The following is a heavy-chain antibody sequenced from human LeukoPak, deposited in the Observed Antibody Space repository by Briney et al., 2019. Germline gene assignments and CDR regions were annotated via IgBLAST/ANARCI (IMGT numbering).Heavy chain of an antibody. CDR2: IWYDGSNK. J-gene: IGHJ5*02. CDR3: AKDVRRCNGGCT. V-gene: IGHV3-33*06. CDR1: GFTFSSYG. D-gene: IGHD2-15*01. Sequence: GRSLRLSCAASGFTFSSYGMHWVRQAPGKGLEWVAVIWYDGSNKYYADSVKGRFTISRDNSKNTLYLQMNSLRAEDTAMYYCAKDVRRCNGGCTWGQGTLVTVSS.